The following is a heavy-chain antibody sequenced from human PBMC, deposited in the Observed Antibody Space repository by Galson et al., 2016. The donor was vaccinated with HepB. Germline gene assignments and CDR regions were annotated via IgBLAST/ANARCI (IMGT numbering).Heavy chain of an antibody. CDR2: INHSGST. J-gene: IGHJ5*02. Sequence: ETLSLTCVVSGASISNGYYWSWIRQPPGKGLEWIGEINHSGSTKYNPSLQSRVTISVDTPKKQLSLKMTSVTAADTAVYYCARRGYFGSGTYWFDLWGQGTLVTVSS. CDR1: GASISNGYY. V-gene: IGHV4-34*01. D-gene: IGHD3-10*01. CDR3: ARRGYFGSGTYWFDL.